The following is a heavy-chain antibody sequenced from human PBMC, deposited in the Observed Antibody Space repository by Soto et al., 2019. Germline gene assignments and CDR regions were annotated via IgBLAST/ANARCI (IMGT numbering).Heavy chain of an antibody. J-gene: IGHJ3*02. CDR3: ARDGAVAATNHAFDI. CDR2: INPSGGST. Sequence: ASVKVSCKASGYTFTSYYMHWVRQAPGQGLEWMGIINPSGGSTSYAQKFQGRVTMTRDTSTSTVYMGLSSLSSEDTAVYYCARDGAVAATNHAFDIWGQGTMVTVSS. CDR1: GYTFTSYY. D-gene: IGHD2-15*01. V-gene: IGHV1-46*03.